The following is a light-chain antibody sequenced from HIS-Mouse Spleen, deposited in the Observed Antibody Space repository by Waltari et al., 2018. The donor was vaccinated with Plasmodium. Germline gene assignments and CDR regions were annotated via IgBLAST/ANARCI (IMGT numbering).Light chain of an antibody. Sequence: DIQMTQSPSSLSASVGDSVTITCLASQSISNYLNWYQQKPGKAPKFLIYAASTLQSWVPSRFSGSGSGTDCTLTISSLQPEDFATYYCQQSYSTWTFGQGTKVEIK. CDR3: QQSYSTWT. J-gene: IGKJ1*01. CDR1: QSISNY. V-gene: IGKV1-39*01. CDR2: AAS.